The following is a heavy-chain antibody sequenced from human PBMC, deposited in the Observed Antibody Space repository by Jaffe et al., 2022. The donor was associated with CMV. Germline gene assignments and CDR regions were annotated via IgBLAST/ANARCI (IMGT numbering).Heavy chain of an antibody. CDR1: GYTFTGYY. CDR2: INPNSGGT. D-gene: IGHD6-19*01. CDR3: ARVCGSGCQQSGLFGAFDI. Sequence: QVQLVQSGAEVKKPGASVKVSCKASGYTFTGYYMHWVRQAPGQGLEWMGWINPNSGGTNYAQKFQGWVTMTRDTSISTAYMELSRLRSDDTAVYYCARVCGSGCQQSGLFGAFDIWGQGTMVTVSS. V-gene: IGHV1-2*04. J-gene: IGHJ3*02.